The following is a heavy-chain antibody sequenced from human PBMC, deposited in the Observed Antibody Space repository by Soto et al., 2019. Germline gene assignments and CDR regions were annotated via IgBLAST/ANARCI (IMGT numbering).Heavy chain of an antibody. CDR3: ARWSDSSGYYHLDY. V-gene: IGHV1-69*13. CDR1: AGTFSSYS. CDR2: IIPIFGTA. D-gene: IGHD3-22*01. Sequence: VASVKVSCKASAGTFSSYSISWVRQAPGQGLEWMGGIIPIFGTANYAQRFQGRVTITADESTSTAYMELSSLRSEDTAVYYCARWSDSSGYYHLDYWGQGTLVTVSS. J-gene: IGHJ4*02.